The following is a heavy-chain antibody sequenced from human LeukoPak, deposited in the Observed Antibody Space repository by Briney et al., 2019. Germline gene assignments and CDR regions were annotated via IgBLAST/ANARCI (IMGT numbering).Heavy chain of an antibody. D-gene: IGHD2-2*01. CDR3: ARHPYQLLWLSWLDP. CDR2: IDYRAST. CDR1: GRSISSTSDY. Sequence: SEPQTLTCTVSGRSISSTSDYWRWIRRPPGKGLELIYSIDYRASTYYNPSLKCRVTISVDTSKYQFSLKLSSVTAADTAVYYCARHPYQLLWLSWLDPWGQGTLVTVSS. J-gene: IGHJ5*02. V-gene: IGHV4-39*01.